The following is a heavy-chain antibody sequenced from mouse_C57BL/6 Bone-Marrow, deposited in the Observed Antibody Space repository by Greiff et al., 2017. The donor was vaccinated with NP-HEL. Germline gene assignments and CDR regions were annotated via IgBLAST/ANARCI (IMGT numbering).Heavy chain of an antibody. J-gene: IGHJ2*01. V-gene: IGHV2-2*01. CDR2: IWSGGST. Sequence: VKLVESGPGLVQPSQSLSITCTVSGFSLTSYGVHWVRQSPGKGLEWLGVIWSGGSTDYNAAFISRLSISKDNSKSQVFFKMNSLQADDTAIYYCARMEYGYDGYYFDYWGQGTTLTVSS. CDR3: ARMEYGYDGYYFDY. D-gene: IGHD2-2*01. CDR1: GFSLTSYG.